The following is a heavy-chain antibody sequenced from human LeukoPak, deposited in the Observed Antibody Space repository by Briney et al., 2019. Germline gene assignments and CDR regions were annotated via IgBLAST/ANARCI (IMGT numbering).Heavy chain of an antibody. D-gene: IGHD6-19*01. Sequence: SETLSLTCTVSGGSISSYYWSWIRQPPGKGLEWIGYIYYSGSTNYDPSLKSRVTISVDTSKNQFSLKLSSVTAADTAVYYCARRNLKKYSSGWHPVFDPWGQGTLVTVSS. J-gene: IGHJ5*02. CDR3: ARRNLKKYSSGWHPVFDP. CDR1: GGSISSYY. CDR2: IYYSGST. V-gene: IGHV4-59*08.